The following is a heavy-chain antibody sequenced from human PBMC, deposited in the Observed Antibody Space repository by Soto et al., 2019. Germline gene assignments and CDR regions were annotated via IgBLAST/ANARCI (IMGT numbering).Heavy chain of an antibody. CDR2: VGPEDGQT. J-gene: IGHJ4*02. D-gene: IGHD2-15*01. Sequence: GASVKVSCKVSGYTFTDNYIHWVQQVPGKGLEWMGLVGPEDGQTAYAEKFQGRVTLSADTSTDTAYMQLSGLKSEDTAVYYCAIRRAYRNSCYHFDSWGQGTRFTVSS. CDR1: GYTFTDNY. CDR3: AIRRAYRNSCYHFDS. V-gene: IGHV1-69-2*01.